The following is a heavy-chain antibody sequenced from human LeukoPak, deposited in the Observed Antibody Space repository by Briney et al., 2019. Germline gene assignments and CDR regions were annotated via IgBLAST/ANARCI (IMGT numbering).Heavy chain of an antibody. Sequence: GGSLRLSCAASGFTFSSYSMNWVRQAPGKGLEWVSSISSSSSYIYYADSVKGRFTISRDNAKNSLYLQMNSLRAEDTVVYYCASPACSSTSCYSGLDVWGKGTTVTVSS. CDR3: ASPACSSTSCYSGLDV. V-gene: IGHV3-21*01. CDR2: ISSSSSYI. D-gene: IGHD2-2*01. J-gene: IGHJ6*04. CDR1: GFTFSSYS.